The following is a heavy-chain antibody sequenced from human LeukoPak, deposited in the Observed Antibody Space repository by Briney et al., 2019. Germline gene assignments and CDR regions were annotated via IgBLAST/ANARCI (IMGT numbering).Heavy chain of an antibody. CDR1: GGSFSSSSYY. CDR3: ARDDSYYDSSGYYDAFDI. V-gene: IGHV4-39*07. Sequence: SETLSLTCTVSGGSFSSSSYYWGWIRQPPGKGLEWIGSIYYSGSTYYNPSLKSRVTISVDTSKNQFSLKLSSVTAADTAVYYCARDDSYYDSSGYYDAFDIWGQGTVVTVSS. D-gene: IGHD3-22*01. CDR2: IYYSGST. J-gene: IGHJ3*02.